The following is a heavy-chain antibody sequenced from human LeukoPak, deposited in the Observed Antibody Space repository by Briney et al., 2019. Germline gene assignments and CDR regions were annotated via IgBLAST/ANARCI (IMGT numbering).Heavy chain of an antibody. D-gene: IGHD3-16*01. CDR2: IKQDGSEK. CDR1: GFTFSSYW. Sequence: GGSLRLSCAASGFTFSSYWMSWVRQTPGRGLEWVANIKQDGSEKYYVDSVKARFTISRDNAKNSLYLQMNSLRAEDTAVYYCAKDGQGLTYYFDYWGQGTLVTVSS. V-gene: IGHV3-7*01. CDR3: AKDGQGLTYYFDY. J-gene: IGHJ4*02.